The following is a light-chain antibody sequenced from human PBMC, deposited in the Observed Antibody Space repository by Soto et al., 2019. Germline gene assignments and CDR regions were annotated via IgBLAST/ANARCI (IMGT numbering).Light chain of an antibody. Sequence: QSALTQPASVSGSPGQSITISCTGTSSDVGGYRYVSWYQQHPGKAPNLMIYEVSNRPSGVSNRFSGSKSGHTASLTISGLQAEDEADYYCSSYTSSSTYVFGTGTKPTVL. CDR3: SSYTSSSTYV. V-gene: IGLV2-14*01. J-gene: IGLJ1*01. CDR1: SSDVGGYRY. CDR2: EVS.